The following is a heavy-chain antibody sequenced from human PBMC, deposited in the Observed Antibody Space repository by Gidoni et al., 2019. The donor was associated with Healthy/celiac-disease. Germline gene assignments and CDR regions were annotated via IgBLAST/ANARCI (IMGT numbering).Heavy chain of an antibody. Sequence: EVKKPGSSVKVSCKAAGGTFSSYAISWVRQAPGQGLEWMGGIIPIFCTANYAQKFQGRVTITADESTSKAYMELSSLRSEDTAVYDCARGVDTAPADDWGQGTLVTVSA. D-gene: IGHD5-18*01. CDR2: IIPIFCTA. V-gene: IGHV1-69*01. CDR3: ARGVDTAPADD. CDR1: GGTFSSYA. J-gene: IGHJ4*02.